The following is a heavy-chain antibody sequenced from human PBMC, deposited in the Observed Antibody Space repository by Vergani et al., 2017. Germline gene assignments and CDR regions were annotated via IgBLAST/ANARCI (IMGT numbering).Heavy chain of an antibody. CDR2: ISAYNGNT. CDR3: ARALYGDYLYNWFDP. J-gene: IGHJ5*02. CDR1: GYTFNSYG. V-gene: IGHV1-18*04. D-gene: IGHD4-17*01. Sequence: QVQLVQSGAEVKKPGASVKVSCKASGYTFNSYGISWVRQAPGQGLEWMGWISAYNGNTNYAQKLQGRVTMTTDTSTSTAYMELRSLGSDDTAVYYCARALYGDYLYNWFDPWGQGTLVTVSS.